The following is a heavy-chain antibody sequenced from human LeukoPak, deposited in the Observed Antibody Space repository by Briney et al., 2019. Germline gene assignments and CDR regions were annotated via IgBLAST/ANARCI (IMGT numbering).Heavy chain of an antibody. D-gene: IGHD5-18*01. V-gene: IGHV1-8*01. CDR3: ARVPGRWIQLNLDY. CDR1: GYTFTSYD. CDR2: MNPNSGNT. Sequence: ASVKVSCKASGYTFTSYDINWVRQATGQGLEWMGWMNPNSGNTGYAQKFQGRVTMTTDTSTSTAYMELRSLRSDDTAVYYCARVPGRWIQLNLDYWGQGTLVTVSS. J-gene: IGHJ4*02.